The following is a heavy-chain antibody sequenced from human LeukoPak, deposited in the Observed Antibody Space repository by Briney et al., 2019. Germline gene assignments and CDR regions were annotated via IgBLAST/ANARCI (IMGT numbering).Heavy chain of an antibody. J-gene: IGHJ5*02. D-gene: IGHD2-15*01. V-gene: IGHV4-59*02. CDR2: VYYSGTT. CDR3: ARGSNWFDP. CDR1: GGSVTSYY. Sequence: SETLSLTCTVSGGSVTSYYWSWIRQSPGKGLEWIGYVYYSGTTNYNPSLKSRVTISVDTSKNQFSLKLSSVTAADTAVYYCARGSNWFDPWGQGTLVTVSS.